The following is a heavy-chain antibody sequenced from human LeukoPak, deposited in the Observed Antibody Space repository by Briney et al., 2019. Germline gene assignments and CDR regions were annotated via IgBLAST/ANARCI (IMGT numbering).Heavy chain of an antibody. D-gene: IGHD2-2*01. J-gene: IGHJ5*02. V-gene: IGHV1-2*02. CDR1: GYTFTGYY. CDR2: INPNSGGT. Sequence: ASVKVSCKASGYTFTGYYMHWVRQAPGQGLEWMGWINPNSGGTNYAQKFQGRVTMTRDTSLSTAYMELSRLRSDDTAVYYCARVPIVVVPAAIRPSYNWFDPWGQGTLVTVSS. CDR3: ARVPIVVVPAAIRPSYNWFDP.